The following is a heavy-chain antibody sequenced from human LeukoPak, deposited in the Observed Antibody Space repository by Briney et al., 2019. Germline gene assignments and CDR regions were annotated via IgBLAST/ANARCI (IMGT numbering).Heavy chain of an antibody. V-gene: IGHV3-11*01. CDR3: ARDHPWNDAGVFDY. J-gene: IGHJ4*02. CDR2: ISSSGSTI. CDR1: GFTFSDYH. D-gene: IGHD1-1*01. Sequence: PGGSLRLSCAASGFTFSDYHMSWIRQAPGKGLEWVSYISSSGSTIYYADSVKGRFTISRDNAKNSLYLQMNSLRAEDTAVYYCARDHPWNDAGVFDYWGQGTLVTVSS.